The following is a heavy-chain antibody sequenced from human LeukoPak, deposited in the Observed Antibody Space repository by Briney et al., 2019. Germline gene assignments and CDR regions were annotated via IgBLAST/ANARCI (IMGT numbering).Heavy chain of an antibody. J-gene: IGHJ6*03. V-gene: IGHV4-59*12. CDR3: ARADLGYCSSTSCYYYYYMDV. CDR2: IYYSGST. Sequence: PSETLSLTCTVSGGSISSYYWSWLRQPPGKGLEWIGYIYYSGSTNYNPSLKSRVTISVDTSKNQFSLKLSSVTAADTAVYYCARADLGYCSSTSCYYYYYMDVWGKGTTVTVSS. CDR1: GGSISSYY. D-gene: IGHD2-2*01.